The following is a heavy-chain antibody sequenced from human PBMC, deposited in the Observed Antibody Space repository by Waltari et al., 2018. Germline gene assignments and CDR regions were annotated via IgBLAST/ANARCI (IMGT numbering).Heavy chain of an antibody. V-gene: IGHV3-30*10. Sequence: QVQLVESGGGVVQTGRSLSLSCAAPVFPFSSTAMHWVRQAPGKGLEWVAVISFDGGDKHYTDSVKGRFTISRDTSKNMLYLQMSSLRAEDTAVYYCARDYYFDTSGYLDSWGQGTLVTVSS. J-gene: IGHJ4*02. CDR3: ARDYYFDTSGYLDS. CDR1: VFPFSSTA. D-gene: IGHD3-22*01. CDR2: ISFDGGDK.